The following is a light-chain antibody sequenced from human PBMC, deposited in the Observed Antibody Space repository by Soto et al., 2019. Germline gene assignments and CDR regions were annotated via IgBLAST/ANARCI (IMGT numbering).Light chain of an antibody. J-gene: IGKJ2*01. Sequence: EIVLTQSPGTLSLSPGERATLSCRASQSVSSSYLTWFQQKPGQAPRLLIYGASSRATGIPDRFSGSGSGTDFTLTISKLEPEDFAVDSCQQYGSSPDTFGQGTKLEI. CDR1: QSVSSSY. CDR3: QQYGSSPDT. V-gene: IGKV3-20*01. CDR2: GAS.